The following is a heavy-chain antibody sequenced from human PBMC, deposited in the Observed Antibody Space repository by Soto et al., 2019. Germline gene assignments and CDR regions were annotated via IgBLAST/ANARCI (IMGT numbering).Heavy chain of an antibody. CDR3: ARVNQGSGYYPYYFDY. Sequence: QLQLQESGSGLVKPSQTLSLTCAVSGGSISSGGYSWSWIRQPPGKGLEWIGYIYHSGSTYYNPSLKSRVTISVDRSKNQFSLKLSSVTAADTAVYYCARVNQGSGYYPYYFDYWGQGTLVTVSS. J-gene: IGHJ4*02. CDR1: GGSISSGGYS. V-gene: IGHV4-30-2*01. CDR2: IYHSGST. D-gene: IGHD3-22*01.